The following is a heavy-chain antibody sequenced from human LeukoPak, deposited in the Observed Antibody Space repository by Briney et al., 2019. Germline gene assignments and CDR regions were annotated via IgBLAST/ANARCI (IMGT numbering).Heavy chain of an antibody. CDR2: IWYDGSNK. D-gene: IGHD3-3*01. V-gene: IGHV3-33*06. J-gene: IGHJ3*02. Sequence: PGGSLRLSCAASGFTFSSYGMHWVRQAPGKGLEWVAVIWYDGSNKYYADSVKGRFTISRDNSKNTLYLQMNSLRAEDTAIYYCAKDAIEWSFYAFDIWGQGTMVTVSS. CDR3: AKDAIEWSFYAFDI. CDR1: GFTFSSYG.